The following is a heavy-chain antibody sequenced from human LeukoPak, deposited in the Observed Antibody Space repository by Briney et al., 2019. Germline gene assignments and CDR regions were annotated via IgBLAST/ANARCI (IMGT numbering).Heavy chain of an antibody. CDR1: GYTFTGYY. J-gene: IGHJ5*02. CDR2: INPNSGGT. V-gene: IGHV1-2*06. D-gene: IGHD1-1*01. CDR3: ARDWNPYILPPSENWFDP. Sequence: GASVKVSCKASGYTFTGYYMHWVRQAPGQGLEWMGRINPNSGGTNYAQKFQGRVTMTRDTSISTAYMELSRLRSDDTAVYYCARDWNPYILPPSENWFDPWGQGTLVTVSS.